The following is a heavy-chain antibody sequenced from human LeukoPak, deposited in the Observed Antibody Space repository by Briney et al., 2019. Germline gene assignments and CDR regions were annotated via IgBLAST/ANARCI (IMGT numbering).Heavy chain of an antibody. D-gene: IGHD6-6*01. V-gene: IGHV3-7*01. CDR2: IKQDGSEK. J-gene: IGHJ5*02. Sequence: GGSLRLSCAASGFTFSSSWMSWVRQAPGKGLEWVANIKQDGSEKYYVDSVKGRFTISRDNAKNSLYLQMNSLRAEDTAVYYCARDQGLEYSRGLRNNWFDPWGQGTLVTVSS. CDR1: GFTFSSSW. CDR3: ARDQGLEYSRGLRNNWFDP.